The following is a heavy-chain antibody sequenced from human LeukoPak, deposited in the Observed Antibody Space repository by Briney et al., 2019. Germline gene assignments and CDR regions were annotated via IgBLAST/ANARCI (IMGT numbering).Heavy chain of an antibody. CDR2: ISSSSTYI. Sequence: GGSLRLSCAASGFTFSSYTMNWVRPAPGKGLEWVSSISSSSTYIYYADSVKGRFTISRDNAKNSLYLQMNSLRAEDTSVYYCARDLRSSSWYFDYWGQGTLVTVSS. CDR1: GFTFSSYT. V-gene: IGHV3-21*01. J-gene: IGHJ4*02. CDR3: ARDLRSSSWYFDY. D-gene: IGHD6-13*01.